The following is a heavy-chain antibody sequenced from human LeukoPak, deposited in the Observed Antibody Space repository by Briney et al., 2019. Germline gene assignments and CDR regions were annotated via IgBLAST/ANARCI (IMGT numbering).Heavy chain of an antibody. CDR1: GGSISSSSYY. D-gene: IGHD6-19*01. J-gene: IGHJ4*02. CDR2: IYFSGST. CDR3: ARDKSSGWYGDFDF. Sequence: SETLSLTCTVSGGSISSSSYYWGWIRQPPGKGLEWIGSIYFSGSTYYNPSLKSRVTISVDTSKKQFSLKLRSVTAADTAVYYCARDKSSGWYGDFDFWGQGTLVTVSS. V-gene: IGHV4-39*07.